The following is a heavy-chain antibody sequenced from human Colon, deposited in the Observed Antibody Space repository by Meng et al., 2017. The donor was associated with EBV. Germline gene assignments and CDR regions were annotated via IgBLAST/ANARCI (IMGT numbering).Heavy chain of an antibody. Sequence: HLQESGSGPVKPSQTLSLTCTVSGGSISSGANSWHWIRQPPGKGLEWIGYIYHSGSAYYNPSLKSRVTLSVDRSKNQFSLKLTSVTAADTAVYYCARGYVAYPDWGQGTLVTVSS. CDR1: GGSISSGANS. D-gene: IGHD3-9*01. V-gene: IGHV4-30-2*01. J-gene: IGHJ4*02. CDR2: IYHSGSA. CDR3: ARGYVAYPD.